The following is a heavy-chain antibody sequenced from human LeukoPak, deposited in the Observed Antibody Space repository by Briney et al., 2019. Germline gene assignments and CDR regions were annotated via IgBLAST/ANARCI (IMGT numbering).Heavy chain of an antibody. CDR1: GYSFTSYW. D-gene: IGHD3-10*01. CDR3: ARPYGSGSYYKPGNHDAFGI. V-gene: IGHV5-51*01. Sequence: GESLKISCKGSGYSFTSYWIGWVRQMPGKGLEWMGIIYPGDSDTRYSPSFQGQVTISADKSISTAYLQWSSLKASDTAMYYCARPYGSGSYYKPGNHDAFGIWGQGTMVTVSS. J-gene: IGHJ3*02. CDR2: IYPGDSDT.